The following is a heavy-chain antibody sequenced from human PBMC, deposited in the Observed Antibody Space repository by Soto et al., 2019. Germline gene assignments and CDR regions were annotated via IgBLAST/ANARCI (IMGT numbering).Heavy chain of an antibody. V-gene: IGHV4-34*01. J-gene: IGHJ4*02. D-gene: IGHD6-19*01. CDR1: GGSFSGYY. Sequence: QVQLQQWGAGLLKPSETLSLTCAVYGGSFSGYYWSWIRQPPGKGLEWIGEINHSGSTNYNPSLKNPVTISVDTSKNQFSLKLSSVTAADTAAYYWARGGQQWLSVYWGQGTLVTVAS. CDR3: ARGGQQWLSVY. CDR2: INHSGST.